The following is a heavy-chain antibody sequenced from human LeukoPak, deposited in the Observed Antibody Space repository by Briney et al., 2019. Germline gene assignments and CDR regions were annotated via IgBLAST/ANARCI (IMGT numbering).Heavy chain of an antibody. V-gene: IGHV3-74*03. Sequence: GGSLRLSCVISGFSFRNYWMHWFRQAPGRGLVWVSRLNSDETSATYADSVKGRFTISRDTAKNTLYLDMNSLRVEDTAVYYCARAPPTFLTHRFDPWGQGTLVTVSS. CDR2: LNSDETSA. CDR1: GFSFRNYW. CDR3: ARAPPTFLTHRFDP. D-gene: IGHD4/OR15-4a*01. J-gene: IGHJ5*02.